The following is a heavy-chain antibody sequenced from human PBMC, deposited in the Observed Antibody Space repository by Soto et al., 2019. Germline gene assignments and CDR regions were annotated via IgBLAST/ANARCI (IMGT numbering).Heavy chain of an antibody. V-gene: IGHV1-46*01. D-gene: IGHD3-10*01. CDR1: GYTFTNYY. CDR2: IYPSGGST. Sequence: ASVKVSCKASGYTFTNYYMHWVRQAPGQGLEWMGIIYPSGGSTRNAQKFQGRVTMTRGTSTSTVYMELSSLRSEDTAVYYCARDFSGPMDYWGRGTLVTVPS. CDR3: ARDFSGPMDY. J-gene: IGHJ4*02.